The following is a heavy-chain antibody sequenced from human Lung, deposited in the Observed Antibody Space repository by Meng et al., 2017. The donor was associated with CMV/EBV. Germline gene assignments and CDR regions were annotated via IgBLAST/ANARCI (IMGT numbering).Heavy chain of an antibody. CDR1: GGSISSNSYY. V-gene: IGHV4-39*07. CDR2: MYYSGST. D-gene: IGHD3-22*01. J-gene: IGHJ5*02. Sequence: SETLSLTCSVSGGSISSNSYYWGWIRQPPGKGLEWIGSMYYSGSTYYNPSLKSRVTISVDTSKKQISLKLSSVTAADTAVYYCARGYYSDSSGHYYANPHWFDPWGQGTXVTVSS. CDR3: ARGYYSDSSGHYYANPHWFDP.